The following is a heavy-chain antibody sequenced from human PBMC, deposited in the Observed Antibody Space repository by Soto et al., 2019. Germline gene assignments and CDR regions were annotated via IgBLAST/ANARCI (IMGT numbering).Heavy chain of an antibody. CDR2: IIPIFGTA. CDR3: ARASPTGFLECAKGPNWFDP. D-gene: IGHD3-3*01. Sequence: GASVKVSCKASGGTFSSYAISWVRQAPGQGLEWMGGIIPIFGTANYAQKFQGRVTITADGSTSTAYMELSSLRSEDTAVYYCARASPTGFLECAKGPNWFDPWGQGTLVPVSS. CDR1: GGTFSSYA. V-gene: IGHV1-69*13. J-gene: IGHJ5*02.